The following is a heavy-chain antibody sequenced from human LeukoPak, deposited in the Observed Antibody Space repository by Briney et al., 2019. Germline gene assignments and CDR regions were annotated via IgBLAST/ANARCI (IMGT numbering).Heavy chain of an antibody. CDR3: AKDMRPRYDSSGWDY. Sequence: GGSLRLSCAASGFTFDDYAMHWVRQAPGKGLEWVSGISWNSGSIGYADSVEGRFTISRDNAKNSLYLQMNSLRAEDMALYYCAKDMRPRYDSSGWDYWGQGTLVTVSS. CDR1: GFTFDDYA. V-gene: IGHV3-9*03. CDR2: ISWNSGSI. D-gene: IGHD3-22*01. J-gene: IGHJ4*02.